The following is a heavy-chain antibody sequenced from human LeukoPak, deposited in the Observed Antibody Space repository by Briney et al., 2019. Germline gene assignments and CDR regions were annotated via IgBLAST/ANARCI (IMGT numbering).Heavy chain of an antibody. CDR1: DYALTNHF. CDR3: ARGPAAVHP. Sequence: SETLSLTCAVHDYALTNHFWIWIRRPPGKGLEWIGEILHTGRTHYNPSFESRVTISLDTSKNQFFLNLTSVTAADTAVYYCARGPAAVHPWGQGTLVTVSS. V-gene: IGHV4-34*12. J-gene: IGHJ5*02. D-gene: IGHD6-13*01. CDR2: ILHTGRT.